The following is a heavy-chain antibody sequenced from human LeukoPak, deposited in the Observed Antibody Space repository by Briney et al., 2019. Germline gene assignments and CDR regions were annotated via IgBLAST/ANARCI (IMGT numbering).Heavy chain of an antibody. CDR3: ARYLAVAGRNDAFDI. CDR1: GGSISSYY. CDR2: IYYSGST. V-gene: IGHV4-59*01. D-gene: IGHD6-19*01. J-gene: IGHJ3*02. Sequence: SETLSLTCTVSGGSISSYYWSWIRQPPGKGLEWIGYIYYSGSTNYNPSLKSRVTISVDSSKNQFSLKLSSVTAADTAVYYCARYLAVAGRNDAFDIWGQGTLVTVSS.